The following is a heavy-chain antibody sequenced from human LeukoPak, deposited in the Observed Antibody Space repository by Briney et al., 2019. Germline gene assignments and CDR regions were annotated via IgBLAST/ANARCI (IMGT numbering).Heavy chain of an antibody. J-gene: IGHJ4*02. CDR3: AKDQDDGTTVTTFDY. D-gene: IGHD4-17*01. CDR1: GFNLSPYW. CDR2: VKSDGSST. V-gene: IGHV3-74*01. Sequence: GGSLRLSCEASGFNLSPYWMHWVRQAPGKGLVWVSRVKSDGSSTSYADSVKGRFTISRDNAKNTLYLQMNSLRAEDTAVYYCAKDQDDGTTVTTFDYWGQGTLVTVSS.